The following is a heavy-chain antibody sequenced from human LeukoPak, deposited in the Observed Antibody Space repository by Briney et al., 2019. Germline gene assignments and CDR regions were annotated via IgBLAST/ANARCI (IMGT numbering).Heavy chain of an antibody. CDR1: GFTFSGYG. V-gene: IGHV3-33*01. D-gene: IGHD5-18*01. J-gene: IGHJ4*02. Sequence: PGGSLRHSCAASGFTFSGYGMHWVRQAPGKGLEWVAMTWFDGSNKYYTDAVKGRFTIFRDNSKNTLYLQMNSLRAEDTAVYYCATELSSDTAFDYWGQGTLVAVSS. CDR3: ATELSSDTAFDY. CDR2: TWFDGSNK.